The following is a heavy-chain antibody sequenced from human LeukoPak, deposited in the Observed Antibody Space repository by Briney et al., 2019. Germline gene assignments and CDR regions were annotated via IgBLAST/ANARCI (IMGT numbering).Heavy chain of an antibody. CDR3: AREDYYYMDV. J-gene: IGHJ6*03. V-gene: IGHV4-59*01. CDR1: GDSIRSYY. CDR2: IYYSGST. Sequence: SETLSLTCTVSGDSIRSYYWCWIRQPPGNGLEWIGYIYYSGSTNYNPSLKSRVTISIDTSKNQFSLKLSSVTAADTAVYYCAREDYYYMDVWGKRTTVTVPS.